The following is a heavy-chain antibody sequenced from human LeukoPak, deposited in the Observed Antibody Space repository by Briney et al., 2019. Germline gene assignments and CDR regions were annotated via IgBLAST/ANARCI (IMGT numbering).Heavy chain of an antibody. D-gene: IGHD4-17*01. J-gene: IGHJ4*02. CDR2: INQDGSQT. CDR3: AKYNDYDFDY. V-gene: IGHV3-7*01. CDR1: GFTFRSNW. Sequence: GGSLRLSCAVSGFTFRSNWMSWVRQAPGKGLEWVAKINQDGSQTKYVDSVKGRFTISRDNARNSLHLQMNSLRADDTAVYYCAKYNDYDFDYWGQGTLVTVSP.